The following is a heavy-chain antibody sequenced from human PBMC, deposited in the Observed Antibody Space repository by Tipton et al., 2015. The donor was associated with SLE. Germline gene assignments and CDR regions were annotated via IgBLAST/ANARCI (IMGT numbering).Heavy chain of an antibody. CDR2: IYYTGST. V-gene: IGHV4-61*01. J-gene: IGHJ5*02. CDR1: GGSISSSSYY. Sequence: TLSLTCTVSGGSISSSSYYWSWIRQPPGKGLEWIGYIYYTGSTNYNPSLKSRVTISIDTPKNQFSLKLSSLTAADTAVYYCARESRGGGENNWFDPWGQGTLVTVSS. CDR3: ARESRGGGENNWFDP. D-gene: IGHD2-15*01.